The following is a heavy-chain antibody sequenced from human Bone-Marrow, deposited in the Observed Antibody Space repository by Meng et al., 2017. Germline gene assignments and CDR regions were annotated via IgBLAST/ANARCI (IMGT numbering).Heavy chain of an antibody. Sequence: CAVYGGSFSGYYWSGIRQPPGKGLEWIGEINHSGSTNYNPSLKSRVTISVDTTKSQFSLKLSSVTAADMAVYYCARSYCGSDCTFQHWGQGTLVTVSS. CDR1: GGSFSGYY. CDR3: ARSYCGSDCTFQH. J-gene: IGHJ1*01. V-gene: IGHV4-34*01. CDR2: INHSGST. D-gene: IGHD2-21*02.